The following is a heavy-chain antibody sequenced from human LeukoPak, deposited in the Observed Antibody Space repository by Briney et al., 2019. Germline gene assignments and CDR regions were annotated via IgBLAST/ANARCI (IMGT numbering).Heavy chain of an antibody. D-gene: IGHD6-19*01. J-gene: IGHJ5*02. V-gene: IGHV3-11*01. CDR1: GFTFSDYY. Sequence: GGSLRLSRAASGFTFSDYYMSWIRQAPGKGLEWVSYISSSGSTIYYADSVKGRFTISRDNAKNSLYLQMNSLRAEDTAVYYCARETAEYSSGWYNWFDPWGQGTLVTVSS. CDR2: ISSSGSTI. CDR3: ARETAEYSSGWYNWFDP.